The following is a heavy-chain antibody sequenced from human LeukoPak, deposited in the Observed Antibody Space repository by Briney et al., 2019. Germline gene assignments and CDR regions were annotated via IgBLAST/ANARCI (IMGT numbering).Heavy chain of an antibody. V-gene: IGHV3-11*01. CDR1: GFTFSDYY. J-gene: IGHJ4*02. CDR3: ARGVSSGWYVFDY. D-gene: IGHD6-19*01. CDR2: ISSSGSTI. Sequence: GGSLRLSCAASGFTFSDYYMSWIRQAPGKGLEWVSYISSSGSTIYYADSVKGRFTISRDNAKNSLYLQMNGLRAEDTAVYYCARGVSSGWYVFDYWGQGTLVTVSS.